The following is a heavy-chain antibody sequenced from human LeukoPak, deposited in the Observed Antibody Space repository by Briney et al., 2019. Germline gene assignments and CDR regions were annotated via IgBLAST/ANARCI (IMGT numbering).Heavy chain of an antibody. CDR3: AKLAAMVTY. V-gene: IGHV3-30*04. D-gene: IGHD5-18*01. CDR1: GFTFSSYA. J-gene: IGHJ4*02. CDR2: ISYDGSNK. Sequence: GRSLRLSCAASGFTFSSYAMHWVRQAPGKGLEWVAVISYDGSNKYYADSVKGRFTISRDNSKNTLYLQMNSLRAEDTAVYYCAKLAAMVTYWGQGTLVTVPS.